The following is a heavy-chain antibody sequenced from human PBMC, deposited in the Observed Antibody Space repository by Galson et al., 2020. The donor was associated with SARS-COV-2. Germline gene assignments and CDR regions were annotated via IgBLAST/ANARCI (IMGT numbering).Heavy chain of an antibody. Sequence: SETLSLTCSVSGDSMTSTSYYWGWIRQHPGKGLEWIGSIYYTGNTHYTPSLKSPVTISVDTSKNQFSLKLSSVTAAGMGVYYWARLGAGSDLIPRTTYGMDVWGQGTTVTVSS. D-gene: IGHD3-10*01. J-gene: IGHJ6*02. V-gene: IGHV4-39*01. CDR3: ARLGAGSDLIPRTTYGMDV. CDR1: GDSMTSTSYY. CDR2: IYYTGNT.